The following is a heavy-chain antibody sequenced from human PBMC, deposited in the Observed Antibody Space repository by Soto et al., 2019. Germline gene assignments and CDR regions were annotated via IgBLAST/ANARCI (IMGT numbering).Heavy chain of an antibody. J-gene: IGHJ6*02. V-gene: IGHV3-30-3*01. D-gene: IGHD4-4*01. CDR3: ARDRGEAVTRNYYYYGMDV. CDR2: ISYDGSNK. CDR1: GFTFSSYA. Sequence: GGSLRLSCAASGFTFSSYAMHWVRQAPGKGLEWVAVISYDGSNKYYADSVKGRFTISRDNSKNTLYLQMNSLRAEDTAVYYCARDRGEAVTRNYYYYGMDVWGQGTTVTVSS.